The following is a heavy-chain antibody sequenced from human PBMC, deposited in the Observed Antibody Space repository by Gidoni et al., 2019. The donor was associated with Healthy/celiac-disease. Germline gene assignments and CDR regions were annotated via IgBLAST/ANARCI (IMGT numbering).Heavy chain of an antibody. D-gene: IGHD2-2*03. J-gene: IGHJ6*02. CDR1: GYTFTSYG. V-gene: IGHV1-18*01. CDR3: ARVGYCSSTSCPDYYYYGMDV. CDR2: ISAYNGNT. Sequence: QVQLVQSGAEVKKPGASVKVSCKASGYTFTSYGIRWVRQAPGQGLEWMGWISAYNGNTNYAQKLQGRVTMTTDTSTSTAYMELRSLRSDDTAVYYCARVGYCSSTSCPDYYYYGMDVWGQGTTVTVSS.